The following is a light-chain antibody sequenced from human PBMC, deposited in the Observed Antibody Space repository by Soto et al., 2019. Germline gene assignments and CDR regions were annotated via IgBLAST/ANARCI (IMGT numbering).Light chain of an antibody. Sequence: IVLTQSPCTLSLSPGETATLSCRADQSVTGNFLAWYQQKPGQAPRLLIYDASNRATGIPARFSGSGSGTDFPLAISSLEPEDFAVYYCQQRSNWPPVTFGGGTKVDIK. CDR1: QSVTGNF. V-gene: IGKV3-11*01. J-gene: IGKJ4*01. CDR3: QQRSNWPPVT. CDR2: DAS.